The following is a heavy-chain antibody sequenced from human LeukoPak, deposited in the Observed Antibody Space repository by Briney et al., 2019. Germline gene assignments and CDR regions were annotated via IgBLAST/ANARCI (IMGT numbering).Heavy chain of an antibody. CDR1: GFTFSSYA. V-gene: IGHV3-23*01. Sequence: GGSLRLSCAASGFTFSSYAMSWVRQAPGKGLEWVSAISGSGGRTYYADSVKGRFTISRDNSMDTLYLQMNSLRADDTAVYYCARGARWELPLDYWGQGTLVTVSS. CDR2: ISGSGGRT. CDR3: ARGARWELPLDY. J-gene: IGHJ4*02. D-gene: IGHD1-26*01.